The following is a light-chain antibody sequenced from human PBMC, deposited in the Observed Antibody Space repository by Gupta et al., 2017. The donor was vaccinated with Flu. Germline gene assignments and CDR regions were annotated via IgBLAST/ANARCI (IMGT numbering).Light chain of an antibody. Sequence: SALTQPASVSGSPGQSITISCIGTYSDVGGYNYVSWYQQYPGKAPKLMIYEVTNRPSGVSRRFSGSKAGVTASLTISGLQAEDEGDYYCSSYTTSGSVVFGGGTKVTVL. CDR2: EVT. V-gene: IGLV2-14*01. J-gene: IGLJ2*01. CDR1: YSDVGGYNY. CDR3: SSYTTSGSVV.